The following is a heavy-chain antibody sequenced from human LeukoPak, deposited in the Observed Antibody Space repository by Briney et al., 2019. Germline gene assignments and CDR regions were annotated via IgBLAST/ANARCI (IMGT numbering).Heavy chain of an antibody. D-gene: IGHD2-2*02. Sequence: PGGSLRLSCAASGFTFSSYAMHWVRQAPGKGLEWVAVISYDGSNKYYADSVKGRFTISRDNSKNTLYLQMNSLRAEDTAVYYCARETVPAAIWAAFDYWGQGTLVTVSS. V-gene: IGHV3-30-3*01. CDR3: ARETVPAAIWAAFDY. CDR1: GFTFSSYA. CDR2: ISYDGSNK. J-gene: IGHJ4*02.